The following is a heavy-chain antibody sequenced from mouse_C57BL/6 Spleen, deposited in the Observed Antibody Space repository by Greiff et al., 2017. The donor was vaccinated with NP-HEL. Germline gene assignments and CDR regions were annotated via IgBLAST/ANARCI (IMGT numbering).Heavy chain of an antibody. D-gene: IGHD1-1*01. V-gene: IGHV1-26*01. J-gene: IGHJ2*01. Sequence: EVQLQQSGPELVKPGASVKISCKASGYTFTDYYMNWVKQSHGKSLEWIGDINPNNGGTSYNQKFKGKATLTVDKSSSTAYMELRSLTSEDSAVYYCARGSSNYVDYWGQGTTLTVSS. CDR3: ARGSSNYVDY. CDR1: GYTFTDYY. CDR2: INPNNGGT.